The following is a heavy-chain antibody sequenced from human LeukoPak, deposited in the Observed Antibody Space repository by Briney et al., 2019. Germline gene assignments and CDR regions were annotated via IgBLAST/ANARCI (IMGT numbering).Heavy chain of an antibody. Sequence: GVSLRLSCAASGFTLSSYAFVWVRQAPGKGLDWLAVISFDGTHTYHADSVKGRFTISRDNPKNTLYLQMDCLRADDTAIYYCARVAFYVVPAYCNDYWGQGTLVTVSS. D-gene: IGHD2-2*01. CDR2: ISFDGTHT. J-gene: IGHJ4*02. CDR3: ARVAFYVVPAYCNDY. CDR1: GFTLSSYA. V-gene: IGHV3-30*04.